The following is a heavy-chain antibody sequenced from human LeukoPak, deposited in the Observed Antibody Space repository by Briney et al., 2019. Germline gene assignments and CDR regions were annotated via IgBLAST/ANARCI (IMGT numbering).Heavy chain of an antibody. Sequence: SETLSLTCTVSGASVSSASYWTWIRQPPGKGVEWIAHIYNGVNTNYNPSLKSRVTISVGTSKNQFSLRLNSVTAADTAVYYCARSRAFNSGAFDPWGQGSLVTVSS. V-gene: IGHV4-61*01. D-gene: IGHD1-26*01. J-gene: IGHJ5*02. CDR1: GASVSSASY. CDR3: ARSRAFNSGAFDP. CDR2: IYNGVNT.